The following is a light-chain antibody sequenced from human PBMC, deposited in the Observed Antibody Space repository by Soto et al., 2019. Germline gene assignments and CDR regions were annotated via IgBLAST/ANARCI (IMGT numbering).Light chain of an antibody. V-gene: IGKV1-8*01. CDR2: TGS. CDR1: QAIDSW. Sequence: IQMTQSPSSVSASVGDRVTITCRASQAIDSWLAWYQQKPGEAPKLLIFTGSTLQSGVPSRFSGSGSGTDFTLTISCLQSEDFATYYCQQYYSYPRTFGQGTKVDIK. J-gene: IGKJ1*01. CDR3: QQYYSYPRT.